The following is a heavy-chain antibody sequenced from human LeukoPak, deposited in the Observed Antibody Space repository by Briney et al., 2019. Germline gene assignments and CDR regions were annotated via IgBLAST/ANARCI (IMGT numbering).Heavy chain of an antibody. J-gene: IGHJ4*02. Sequence: SETLSLTRTVSGGSINSSSYYWGCIRQPPGKGLECIGTIYYSGTTYYNPSLKSRVTISIDTSKNQFSLKLSSVTAADTAVYYCARNFPGVGCSGGSCYDYWGQGTLVTVSS. D-gene: IGHD2-15*01. V-gene: IGHV4-39*07. CDR1: GGSINSSSYY. CDR2: IYYSGTT. CDR3: ARNFPGVGCSGGSCYDY.